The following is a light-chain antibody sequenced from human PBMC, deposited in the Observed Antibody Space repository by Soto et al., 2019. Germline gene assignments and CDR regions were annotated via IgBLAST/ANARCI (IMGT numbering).Light chain of an antibody. CDR3: QQYNSYSWT. CDR1: QSISSW. V-gene: IGKV1-5*01. J-gene: IGKJ3*01. CDR2: DAS. Sequence: DIQMTQSPSTLSASVGDRVTITCRASQSISSWLAWYQQKPGKAPKLLIYDASSLESGVPSRFSGSGSGTEFTLTISSLQPADFATYYCQQYNSYSWTFGPGTKVDI.